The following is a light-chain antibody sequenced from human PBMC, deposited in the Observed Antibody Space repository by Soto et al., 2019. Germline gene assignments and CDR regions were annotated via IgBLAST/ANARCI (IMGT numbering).Light chain of an antibody. Sequence: EVVLTQSPDTLSLSPGERATLSCRASQSVGSYLAWYQHKPGQAPRLLIYDASSRATGIPARFRGSGSGTDFTLTNSSLEPEDFAVYYCQQRSNWPPKHTFGGETKVDI. J-gene: IGKJ4*01. V-gene: IGKV3-11*01. CDR2: DAS. CDR1: QSVGSY. CDR3: QQRSNWPPKHT.